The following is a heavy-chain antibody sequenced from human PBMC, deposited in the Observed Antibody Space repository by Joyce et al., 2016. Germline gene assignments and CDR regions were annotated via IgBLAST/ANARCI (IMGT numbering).Heavy chain of an antibody. Sequence: QDQLVQSGAEVKKPGASVKVSCQASGHTVSDFGLHWLRPAPGQGLEWMGWIDPGKRNSKSAESFKGRVTITWDASATTTYMELSTLTFEDTATYFGARDKGDFYVAFAYWGQGTPVTVSS. D-gene: IGHD2-21*02. CDR3: ARDKGDFYVAFAY. CDR1: GHTVSDFG. J-gene: IGHJ4*02. CDR2: IDPGKRNS. V-gene: IGHV1-3*01.